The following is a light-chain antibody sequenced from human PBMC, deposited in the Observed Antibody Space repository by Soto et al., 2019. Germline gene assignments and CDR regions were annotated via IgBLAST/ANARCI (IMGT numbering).Light chain of an antibody. CDR3: QQSYSTPLT. Sequence: DIQMTQSPSTLSASKRDRVTITCGASQSISSWLAWYQQKPGKAPKLLIYDASSLESGVPSRFSGSGSGTEFTLTISSLQPDDFATYYCQQSYSTPLTFGGGTKVDIK. CDR1: QSISSW. CDR2: DAS. J-gene: IGKJ4*01. V-gene: IGKV1-5*01.